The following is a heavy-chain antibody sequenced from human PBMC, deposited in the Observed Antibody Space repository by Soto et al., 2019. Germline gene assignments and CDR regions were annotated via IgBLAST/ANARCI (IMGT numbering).Heavy chain of an antibody. J-gene: IGHJ4*02. CDR2: IWYDGSNK. CDR3: ARDLTYYDFWSGGLDY. CDR1: GFTFSSYG. Sequence: VQLVESGGGVVQPGRSLRLSCAASGFTFSSYGMHWVRQAPGKGLEWVAVIWYDGSNKYYADSVKGRFTISRDNSKNTLYLQMNSLRAEDTAVYYCARDLTYYDFWSGGLDYWGQGTLVTVSS. V-gene: IGHV3-33*01. D-gene: IGHD3-3*01.